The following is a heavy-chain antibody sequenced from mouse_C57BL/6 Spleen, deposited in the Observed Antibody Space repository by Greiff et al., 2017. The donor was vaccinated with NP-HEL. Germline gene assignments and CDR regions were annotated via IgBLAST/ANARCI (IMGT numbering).Heavy chain of an antibody. Sequence: VQLQQPGAELVKPGASVKLSCKASGYTFTSYWMQWVKQRPGQGLEWIGEIDPSDSYTNYNQKFKGKATLTVDTSSSTAYMQLSSLTSEDSAVYYCARRTPDSSGHYWGQGTTLTVSS. V-gene: IGHV1-50*01. J-gene: IGHJ2*01. CDR3: ARRTPDSSGHY. CDR1: GYTFTSYW. CDR2: IDPSDSYT. D-gene: IGHD3-2*02.